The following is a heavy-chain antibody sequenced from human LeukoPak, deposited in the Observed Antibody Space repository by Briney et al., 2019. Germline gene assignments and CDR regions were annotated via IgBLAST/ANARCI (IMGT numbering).Heavy chain of an antibody. CDR1: GFTFSDYT. V-gene: IGHV3-30*04. CDR3: ARGLHDRSWYGAH. CDR2: LPPDGSYQ. J-gene: IGHJ4*02. D-gene: IGHD6-13*01. Sequence: RGGSLRLSCAASGFTFSDYTMQWVRQAPGKGLEWVALLPPDGSYQYYADSLKGRFTISRDNFKNALYLQMNSLRLEDTAVYSCARGLHDRSWYGAHWGQGTLLSVSS.